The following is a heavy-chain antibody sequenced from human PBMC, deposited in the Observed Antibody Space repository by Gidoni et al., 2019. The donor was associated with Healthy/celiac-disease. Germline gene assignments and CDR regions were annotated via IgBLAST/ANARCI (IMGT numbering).Heavy chain of an antibody. CDR3: ARDSYYYDSSGQIDY. D-gene: IGHD3-22*01. CDR1: GYTLTGYY. J-gene: IGHJ4*02. Sequence: QVQLVQAGAEGKKPGGEVKASCKASGYTLTGYYMHLVRQAPGQGLEWMGWINPNSGGTNYAQKFQGRVTMTRDTSISTAYMELSRLRSDDTAVYYCARDSYYYDSSGQIDYWGQGTLVTVSS. CDR2: INPNSGGT. V-gene: IGHV1-2*02.